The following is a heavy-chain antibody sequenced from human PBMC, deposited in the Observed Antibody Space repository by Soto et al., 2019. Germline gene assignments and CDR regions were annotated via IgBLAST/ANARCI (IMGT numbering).Heavy chain of an antibody. CDR3: ARGAGDTYFDY. D-gene: IGHD4-17*01. V-gene: IGHV3-23*01. CDR2: ISVSGGST. Sequence: GGSLRLSCAASGFTFSSFAMSWVRQAPGKGLEWVSAISVSGGSTYYADSVKGLFTMSRDNSKNTVYLHMNSLRAEDTAVYYCARGAGDTYFDYWGQGTLVTVSS. CDR1: GFTFSSFA. J-gene: IGHJ4*02.